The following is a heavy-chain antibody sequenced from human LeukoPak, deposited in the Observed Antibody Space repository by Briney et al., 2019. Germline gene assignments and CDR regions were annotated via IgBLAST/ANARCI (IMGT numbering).Heavy chain of an antibody. CDR3: ARGAVAGTGFDY. CDR2: ISSSSSYT. V-gene: IGHV3-21*01. D-gene: IGHD6-19*01. CDR1: GFTFSSYS. J-gene: IGHJ4*02. Sequence: GGSLRLSCAASGFTFSSYSMNWVRQAPGKGLEWVSSISSSSSYTYYADSVKGRFTISRDNAKNSLYLQMNSLRAEDTAVYYCARGAVAGTGFDYWGQGTLVTVSS.